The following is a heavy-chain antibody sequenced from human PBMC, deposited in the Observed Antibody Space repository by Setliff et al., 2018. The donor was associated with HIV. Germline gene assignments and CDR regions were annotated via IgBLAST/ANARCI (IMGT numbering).Heavy chain of an antibody. D-gene: IGHD2-21*01. Sequence: ASVKVSCKASGSTFTSYAINWVRRAPGQGLEWMGGIIPIFSTSNYAQRFQGRVTITADESTSTAYMELYNLRSEDTAMYYCTRGRGIIGALVYWGQGTLVTVSS. CDR1: GSTFTSYA. CDR3: TRGRGIIGALVY. V-gene: IGHV1-69*13. CDR2: IIPIFSTS. J-gene: IGHJ4*02.